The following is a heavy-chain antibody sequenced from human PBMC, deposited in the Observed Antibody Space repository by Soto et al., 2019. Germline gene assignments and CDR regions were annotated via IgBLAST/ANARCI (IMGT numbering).Heavy chain of an antibody. Sequence: GGSLRLSCSASGFLFSTYAVHWVRQAPAKGLEFVAGISPNGAATYYADSVKGRSTISRDNSKNTLHLQMGSLTPDDTALYYCDKLTDYWGLGTLVTVSS. D-gene: IGHD3-9*01. CDR1: GFLFSTYA. V-gene: IGHV3-64D*06. CDR3: DKLTDY. CDR2: ISPNGAAT. J-gene: IGHJ4*02.